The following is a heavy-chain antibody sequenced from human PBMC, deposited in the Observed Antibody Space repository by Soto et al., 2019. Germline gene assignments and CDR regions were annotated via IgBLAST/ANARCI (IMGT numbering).Heavy chain of an antibody. Sequence: EVQLVESGGGLVKPGGSLRLSCAASGFTFSSYSMNWVRQAPGEGLEWVSSITTYSTSIYYADSVKGRFTISRDNGKNSMFLQMNSLRAEDTAVYYCARGYGDYIPDAFNIWGQGTMVTVSS. J-gene: IGHJ3*02. CDR1: GFTFSSYS. CDR3: ARGYGDYIPDAFNI. CDR2: ITTYSTSI. D-gene: IGHD4-17*01. V-gene: IGHV3-21*01.